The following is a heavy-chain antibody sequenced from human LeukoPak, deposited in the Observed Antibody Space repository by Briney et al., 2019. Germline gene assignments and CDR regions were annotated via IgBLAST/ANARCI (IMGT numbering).Heavy chain of an antibody. CDR3: ASLYCTSTRCLEY. J-gene: IGHJ4*02. V-gene: IGHV4-34*01. Sequence: GSLRLSCAASGFTFSSCSMNWVRQAPGKGLEWIGEINHRGNTKYNPSLKSRVTISRDTSKNQFSLNLSSVTAADTAVYYCASLYCTSTRCLEYWGRGTLVTVSS. CDR2: INHRGNT. D-gene: IGHD2-8*01. CDR1: GFTFSSCS.